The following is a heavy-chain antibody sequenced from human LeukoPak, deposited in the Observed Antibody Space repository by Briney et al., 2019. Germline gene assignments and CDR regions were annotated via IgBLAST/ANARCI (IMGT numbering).Heavy chain of an antibody. V-gene: IGHV1-46*01. CDR2: IHSGSGST. Sequence: ASVKVSCKASGYTFTGYYMHWVRQAPGQGLEWMGIIHSGSGSTSYTQKFQDRVTMTRDTSTSTVYMQLSSLRSEDTAVYYCARDGTHHSWDYWGQGTLVTVSS. J-gene: IGHJ4*02. CDR3: ARDGTHHSWDY. CDR1: GYTFTGYY. D-gene: IGHD1-1*01.